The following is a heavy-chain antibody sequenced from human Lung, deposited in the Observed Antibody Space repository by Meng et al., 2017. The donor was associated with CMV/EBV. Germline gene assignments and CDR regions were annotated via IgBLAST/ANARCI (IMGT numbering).Heavy chain of an antibody. CDR3: SRGGREETYGPNFDS. V-gene: IGHV4-34*01. CDR1: GGSLSGYY. J-gene: IGHJ4*02. Sequence: SXTLSLXCAVYGGSLSGYYWSWIRQPPGKGLEWIGQITHSGSTKYNTSLKSRVTISVNTSNNQFSLNVKSVTAADMGVYYCSRGGREETYGPNFDSWGQGTLVTVSS. D-gene: IGHD3-10*01. CDR2: ITHSGST.